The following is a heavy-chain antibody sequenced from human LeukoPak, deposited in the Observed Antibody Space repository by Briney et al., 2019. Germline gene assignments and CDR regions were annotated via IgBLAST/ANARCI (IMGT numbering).Heavy chain of an antibody. D-gene: IGHD6-13*01. J-gene: IGHJ5*02. CDR1: GGSFSGYY. CDR2: INHSGST. CDR3: ASRAAGIAAAGINWFDP. Sequence: SETLSLTCAVYGGSFSGYYWSWIRQPPGKGLEWIGEINHSGSTNYNPSLKSRVTRSVDTSKNQFSLKLSSVTAANTAVYYGASRAAGIAAAGINWFDPWGQGTLVTVSS. V-gene: IGHV4-34*01.